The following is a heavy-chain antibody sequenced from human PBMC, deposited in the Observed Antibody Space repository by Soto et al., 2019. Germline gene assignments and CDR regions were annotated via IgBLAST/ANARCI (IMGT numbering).Heavy chain of an antibody. V-gene: IGHV4-59*01. CDR2: VYYSGST. Sequence: SETLSLTCTVSGVSITGYYWSWIRQPPGKGLEWIGYVYYSGSTNYNPSLKSRVTISLDTSKKQFSLKLSSVPAADTAVYYCARGGSAFSGYDYPFDYWGQGTLVTVPQ. CDR3: ARGGSAFSGYDYPFDY. D-gene: IGHD5-12*01. J-gene: IGHJ4*02. CDR1: GVSITGYY.